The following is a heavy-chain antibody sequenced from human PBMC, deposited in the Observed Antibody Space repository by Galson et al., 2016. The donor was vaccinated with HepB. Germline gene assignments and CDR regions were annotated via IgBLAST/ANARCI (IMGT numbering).Heavy chain of an antibody. D-gene: IGHD3-3*01. CDR2: TYYRLKWNN. Sequence: CAISGDSVSSSRAAWNWIRQSPSRGLEWLGRTYYRLKWNNDYAVSVKSRIIINPDTSKNQLSLQLKSVTPEDTAVYYCARAVEYYTFWSRLYGMDVWGQGTTVIVSS. V-gene: IGHV6-1*01. CDR1: GDSVSSSRAA. J-gene: IGHJ6*02. CDR3: ARAVEYYTFWSRLYGMDV.